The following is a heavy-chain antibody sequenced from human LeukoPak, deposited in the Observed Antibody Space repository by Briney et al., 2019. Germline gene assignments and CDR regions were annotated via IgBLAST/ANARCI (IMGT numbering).Heavy chain of an antibody. V-gene: IGHV3-15*01. CDR3: TTARELYI. CDR2: IKSKTDGGTT. J-gene: IGHJ4*02. CDR1: GFTINQHA. Sequence: PGGSLRLSCIASGFTINQHAMSWVRQAPGKGLEWVGRIKSKTDGGTTDYAAPVKGRFTISRDDSKNTLYLQMNSLKTEDTAVYYCTTARELYIWGQGTLVTVSS. D-gene: IGHD1-26*01.